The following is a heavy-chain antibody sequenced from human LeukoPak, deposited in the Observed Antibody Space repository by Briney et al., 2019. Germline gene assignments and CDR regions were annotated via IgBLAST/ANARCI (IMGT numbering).Heavy chain of an antibody. D-gene: IGHD3-22*01. CDR3: ARGASSGYYSLDAFDI. V-gene: IGHV4-38-2*02. J-gene: IGHJ3*02. CDR2: IYYSGST. Sequence: SETLSLTCTVSGYSISSGYYWGWIRQPPGKGLEWIGSIYYSGSTYYNPSLKSRVTISVDTSKNQFSLKLSSVTAADTAVYYCARGASSGYYSLDAFDIWGQGTMVTVSS. CDR1: GYSISSGYY.